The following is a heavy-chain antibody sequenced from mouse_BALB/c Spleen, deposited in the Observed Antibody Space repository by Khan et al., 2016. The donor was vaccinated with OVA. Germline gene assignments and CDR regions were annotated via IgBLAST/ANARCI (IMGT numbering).Heavy chain of an antibody. CDR2: IWSGGST. CDR3: ARNRNGYSAY. D-gene: IGHD1-1*02. J-gene: IGHJ2*01. Sequence: QVQLQQSGPGLVQPSQSLSITCTVSGFSLTNYGVHWVRQSPGKGLEWLGMIWSGGSTDYNATFISRLSISKDNSKSQVFFKMNSLQVNDTAIYYCARNRNGYSAYGGQGTTLTVSS. V-gene: IGHV2-2*02. CDR1: GFSLTNYG.